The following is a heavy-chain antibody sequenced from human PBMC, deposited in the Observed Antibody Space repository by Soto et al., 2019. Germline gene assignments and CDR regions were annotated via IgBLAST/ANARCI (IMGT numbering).Heavy chain of an antibody. J-gene: IGHJ4*02. CDR3: ARDLYSNSSPSGY. CDR1: GFTFSNYW. V-gene: IGHV3-7*01. CDR2: IKQDGSEK. D-gene: IGHD6-6*01. Sequence: EVQLVESGGGLVQPGGSLRLSCAASGFTFSNYWMNWVRQAPGKGLEWVANIKQDGSEKDYVDSVKGRFTISRDNAKNSLYLQMNNLRAEDTAVYYCARDLYSNSSPSGYWGQGTLVTVSS.